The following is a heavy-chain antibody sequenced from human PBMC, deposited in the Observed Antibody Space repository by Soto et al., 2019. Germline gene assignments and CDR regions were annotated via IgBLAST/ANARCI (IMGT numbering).Heavy chain of an antibody. D-gene: IGHD4-17*01. CDR3: TVTLPRWHYYYGMDV. CDR1: GFTFNRHA. J-gene: IGHJ6*02. Sequence: GGSLRLSCTASGFTFNRHAMTWVRQAPGKGLVWVSRINTDGSVAMYVDSVKGRFTISRDNSKNTLYLQMNSLRAEDTAVYYCTVTLPRWHYYYGMDVWGQGTTVTVSS. V-gene: IGHV3-74*03. CDR2: INTDGSVA.